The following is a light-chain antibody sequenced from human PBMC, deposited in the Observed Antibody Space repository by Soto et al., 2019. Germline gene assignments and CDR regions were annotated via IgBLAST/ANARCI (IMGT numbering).Light chain of an antibody. CDR3: QQYNNWSLA. J-gene: IGKJ5*01. Sequence: EIVMTQSPATLSVSPGERATLSCRASQSVSSNLAWYQQKPGQAPRLLIYGASTRATGIPARFSGSGSWTEFTLTISSLQSEDFAVYYCQQYNNWSLAFGQGTRLEIK. V-gene: IGKV3-15*01. CDR2: GAS. CDR1: QSVSSN.